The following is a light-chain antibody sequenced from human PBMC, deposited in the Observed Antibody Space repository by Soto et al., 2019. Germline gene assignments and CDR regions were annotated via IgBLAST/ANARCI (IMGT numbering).Light chain of an antibody. CDR1: QNIYSN. J-gene: IGKJ1*01. V-gene: IGKV3-15*01. Sequence: EIVLTQSPGTLSLSPGERVTLSCRASQNIYSNVAWYQQRPGQAPRLLIYGASTRATGIPARFSGSGSGTEFTLTISSLQSEDFAVYYCQQYNNWPSWTFGQGTKVDIK. CDR3: QQYNNWPSWT. CDR2: GAS.